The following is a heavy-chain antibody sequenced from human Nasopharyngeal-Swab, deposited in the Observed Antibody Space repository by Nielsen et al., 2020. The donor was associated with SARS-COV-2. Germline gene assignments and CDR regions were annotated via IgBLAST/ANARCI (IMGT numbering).Heavy chain of an antibody. V-gene: IGHV3-53*01. D-gene: IGHD6-19*01. Sequence: GGSLRLSCAAPGFTVSSNYMSWVRQAPGKGLEWVSVIYSGGSTYYADSVKGRFTISRDNSKNTLYLQMNSLRAEDTAVYYCARDRGIAVAGTHYYYGMDVWGQGTTVTVSS. J-gene: IGHJ6*02. CDR2: IYSGGST. CDR3: ARDRGIAVAGTHYYYGMDV. CDR1: GFTVSSNY.